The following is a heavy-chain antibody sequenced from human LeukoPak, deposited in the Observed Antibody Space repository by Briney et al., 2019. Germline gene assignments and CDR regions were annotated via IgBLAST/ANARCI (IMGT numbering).Heavy chain of an antibody. V-gene: IGHV3-33*01. CDR3: ARDSSTHPFTNGFDP. J-gene: IGHJ5*02. CDR2: IWYDGSNK. Sequence: GGSMRLSCAASGFTFSSNGMHWVRQAPGKGLEWVALIWYDGSNKFYADSVKGRFTISRDNSKNTLYLQMNSLRAEDTAVYYCARDSSTHPFTNGFDPWGQEPLVTVPS. CDR1: GFTFSSNG. D-gene: IGHD6-13*01.